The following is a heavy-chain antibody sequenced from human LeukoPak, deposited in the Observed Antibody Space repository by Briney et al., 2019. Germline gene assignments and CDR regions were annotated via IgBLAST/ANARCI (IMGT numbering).Heavy chain of an antibody. CDR3: ARDQGDLRYFDWLLPEDDAY. V-gene: IGHV1-2*02. D-gene: IGHD3-9*01. Sequence: ASVKVSCKASGYTFTGYYMHWVRQAPGQGLEWRGWINPNSGGTNYAQKFQGRVTMTRDTSISQAYMELRRLRPDDPAVYYCARDQGDLRYFDWLLPEDDAYWGQGTLVTVSS. CDR2: INPNSGGT. J-gene: IGHJ4*02. CDR1: GYTFTGYY.